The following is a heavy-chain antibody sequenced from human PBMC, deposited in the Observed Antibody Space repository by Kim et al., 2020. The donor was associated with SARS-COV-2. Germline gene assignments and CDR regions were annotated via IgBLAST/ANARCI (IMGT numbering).Heavy chain of an antibody. CDR3: AKEHFGAFQY. V-gene: IGHV3-74*01. Sequence: GGSLRLSCAASGFIFSNYWMHWVRQAPGKGPVWVSRIHPGRSETNNADFVKGRFTISRDNAKNTVFLQMNSLRVEDSAVYYCAKEHFGAFQYWGHGTT. CDR2: IHPGRSET. J-gene: IGHJ6*02. D-gene: IGHD3-10*01. CDR1: GFIFSNYW.